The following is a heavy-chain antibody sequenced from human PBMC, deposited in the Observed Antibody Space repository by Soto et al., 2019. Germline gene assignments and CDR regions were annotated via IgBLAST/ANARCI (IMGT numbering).Heavy chain of an antibody. Sequence: QVQLQESGPGLVNPSGTLSLTCAVSGGSLSSSSWWSWVRQPPGKTLEWLGEIFYSGSTKYNPSLNSRVTISADQSKNDFSLRLSSVTAADTAVYYCVHHGGVPYYHDFWGQAMLVTVSS. D-gene: IGHD2-8*01. CDR3: VHHGGVPYYHDF. J-gene: IGHJ4*02. CDR2: IFYSGST. CDR1: GGSLSSSSW. V-gene: IGHV4-4*02.